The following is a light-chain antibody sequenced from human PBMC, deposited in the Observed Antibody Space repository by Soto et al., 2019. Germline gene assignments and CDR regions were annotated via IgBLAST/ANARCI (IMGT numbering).Light chain of an antibody. CDR1: QSLSSSY. CDR2: DAS. CDR3: QQYGSSPLT. V-gene: IGKV3-20*01. J-gene: IGKJ4*01. Sequence: EIVLTQSPGTLSLYPGERATLSCRASQSLSSSYLAWYQQKPGQAPRLLIYDASSRATGIPDRFSGSGSGTDFTLSMSRVEPEDYAVYYCQQYGSSPLTFG.